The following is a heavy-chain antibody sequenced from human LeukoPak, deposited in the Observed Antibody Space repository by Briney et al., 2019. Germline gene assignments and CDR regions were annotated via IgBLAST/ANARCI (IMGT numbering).Heavy chain of an antibody. J-gene: IGHJ5*02. Sequence: GASVKVSCKASGYTFTGYYMHWVRQAPGQGLEWMGWISAYNGNTNYAQKLQGRVTMTTDTSTSTAYMELRSLRSDDTAVYYCARGVAAAGIGWFDPWGQGTLVTVSS. CDR1: GYTFTGYY. CDR2: ISAYNGNT. V-gene: IGHV1-18*04. D-gene: IGHD6-13*01. CDR3: ARGVAAAGIGWFDP.